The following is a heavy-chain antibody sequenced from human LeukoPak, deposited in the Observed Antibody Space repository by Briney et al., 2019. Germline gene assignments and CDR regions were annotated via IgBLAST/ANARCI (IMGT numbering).Heavy chain of an antibody. D-gene: IGHD3-22*01. V-gene: IGHV1-69*13. Sequence: SVKVSCKASGGTFSSYAISWVRQAPGQGLEWMGGTIPIFGTANYAQKFQGRVTITADESTSTAYLELSSLRSEDTAVYYCARPLSSGYYFLGAFDIWGQGTMVTVSS. CDR3: ARPLSSGYYFLGAFDI. J-gene: IGHJ3*02. CDR2: TIPIFGTA. CDR1: GGTFSSYA.